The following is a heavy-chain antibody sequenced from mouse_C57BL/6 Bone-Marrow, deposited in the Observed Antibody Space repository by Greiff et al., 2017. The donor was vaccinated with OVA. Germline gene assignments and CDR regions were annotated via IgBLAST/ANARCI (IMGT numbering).Heavy chain of an antibody. J-gene: IGHJ3*01. V-gene: IGHV6-3*01. D-gene: IGHD2-4*01. Sequence: EVKLMESGGGLVQPGGSMKLSCVASGFTFSNYWMNWVRQSPEKGLEWVAQISLKSGDYATNYAVSVKGRFTISRDESTSSVYLQMNNLRAEDTGIYYCTGGGLRRRAYWGQGTLVTVSA. CDR1: GFTFSNYW. CDR3: TGGGLRRRAY. CDR2: ISLKSGDYAT.